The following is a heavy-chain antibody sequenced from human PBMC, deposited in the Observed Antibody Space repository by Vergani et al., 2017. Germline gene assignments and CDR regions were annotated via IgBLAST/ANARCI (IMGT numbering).Heavy chain of an antibody. CDR2: ISYDGTQK. J-gene: IGHJ1*01. V-gene: IGHV3-30*03. CDR1: GFTSSYYG. Sequence: QVQLVESAGGVVQPGGSLRLSCAASGFTSSYYGMHWVRQAPGKGLEWVAVISYDGTQKYYADSVKGRFTISRDNSKSTLYLQMNSLRTEDTAVYYCATKSCGTPGCQIGYFREWGQDTLVTVSS. CDR3: ATKSCGTPGCQIGYFRE. D-gene: IGHD1-1*01.